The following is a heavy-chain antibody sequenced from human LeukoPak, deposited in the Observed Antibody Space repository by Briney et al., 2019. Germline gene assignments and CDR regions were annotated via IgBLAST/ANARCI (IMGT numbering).Heavy chain of an antibody. V-gene: IGHV4-59*01. J-gene: IGHJ5*02. Sequence: PSETLSLTCTVSDGSISSYYWSWLRQPPGKGLEWIACISYSGSTKYNPSLKSRVTISVDTSKNQLSLKLSSVTAADTAVYYCAREPGFDSSGYLNWFDPWGQGTLVTVSS. CDR2: ISYSGST. CDR1: DGSISSYY. D-gene: IGHD3-22*01. CDR3: AREPGFDSSGYLNWFDP.